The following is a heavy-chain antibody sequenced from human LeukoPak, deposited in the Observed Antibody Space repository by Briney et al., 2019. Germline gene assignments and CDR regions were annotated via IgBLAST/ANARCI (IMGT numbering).Heavy chain of an antibody. V-gene: IGHV3-43*02. D-gene: IGHD2-21*02. CDR1: GFTFDDYA. J-gene: IGHJ4*02. Sequence: GGSLRLSCAASGFTFDDYAMHWVRQAPGKGLEWVSLIGGDGTDTYYANSVKGRFTVSRDNSKKSLYLQMSSLRTEDTALYYCAKAYCGGDCYPGDYWGQGTLVTVSS. CDR2: IGGDGTDT. CDR3: AKAYCGGDCYPGDY.